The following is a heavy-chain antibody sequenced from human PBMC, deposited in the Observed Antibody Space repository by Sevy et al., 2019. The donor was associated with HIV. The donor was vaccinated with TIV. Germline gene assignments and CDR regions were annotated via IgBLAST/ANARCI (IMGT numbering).Heavy chain of an antibody. D-gene: IGHD1-26*01. CDR3: TAGVGASDFDY. J-gene: IGHJ4*02. CDR1: GFTFTNAW. Sequence: GGSLRLSCAASGFTFTNAWMSWVRQAPGKGLEWVGGIKSKTEAATRDFAAPVKGRFAISRDDSKNTLYLQMDSLKTEDTGVHYCTAGVGASDFDYWGQGILVTVSS. V-gene: IGHV3-15*01. CDR2: IKSKTEAATR.